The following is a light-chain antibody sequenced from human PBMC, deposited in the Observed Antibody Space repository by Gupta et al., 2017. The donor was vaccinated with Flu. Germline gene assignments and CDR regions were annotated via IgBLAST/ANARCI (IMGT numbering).Light chain of an antibody. CDR2: DVT. V-gene: IGLV2-23*02. CDR1: SSDVGYHL. Sequence: TGSSSDVGYHLVSWYQQHPVKSPKLRIYDVTKTPSGVSNRFSGAKFGNTASLTSSGLQAEDEADYYCCSYGGTHVVFGGGTKLTVL. J-gene: IGLJ2*01. CDR3: CSYGGTHVV.